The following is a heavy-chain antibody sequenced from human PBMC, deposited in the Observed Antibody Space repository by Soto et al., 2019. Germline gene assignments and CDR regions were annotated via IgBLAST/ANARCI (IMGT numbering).Heavy chain of an antibody. CDR3: ARDARPIYDFWSGYCDY. V-gene: IGHV3-33*01. CDR1: GFTFSSYG. CDR2: IWYDGSNK. D-gene: IGHD3-3*01. J-gene: IGHJ4*02. Sequence: GGSLRLSCAASGFTFSSYGMHWVRQAPGKGLEWVAVIWYDGSNKYYADSVKGRFTISRDNSKNTLYLQMNSLRAEDTAVYYCARDARPIYDFWSGYCDYWGQGTLVTVSS.